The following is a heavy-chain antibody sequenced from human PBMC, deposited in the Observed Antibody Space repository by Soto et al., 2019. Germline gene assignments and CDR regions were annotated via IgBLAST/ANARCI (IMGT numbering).Heavy chain of an antibody. D-gene: IGHD2-15*01. CDR1: GFSLSTSGVG. J-gene: IGHJ4*02. Sequence: QITLKESGPTLVKPTQTLTLTCTFSGFSLSTSGVGVGWIRQPPGKALEWLTFIYWDDDKRNSPFLNSRLTITKDTSKNQVVLTMTNMDPVDTATYYCAHLVVAGITYSFDSWGQGTLVTVSS. V-gene: IGHV2-5*02. CDR2: IYWDDDK. CDR3: AHLVVAGITYSFDS.